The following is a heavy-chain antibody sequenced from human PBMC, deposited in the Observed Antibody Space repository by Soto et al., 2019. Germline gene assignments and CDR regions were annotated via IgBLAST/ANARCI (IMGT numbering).Heavy chain of an antibody. J-gene: IGHJ4*02. CDR3: ARGNYYGSGSYYKGRPDFDY. CDR2: IIPISGGT. CDR1: GGTFSSYS. D-gene: IGHD3-10*01. Sequence: ASVTVSCKASGGTFSSYSIRWVRQAPGQGLEWMGWIIPISGGTNYAQKFQGWVTMTRDTSTSTAYMELSRLRSDDTAVYYCARGNYYGSGSYYKGRPDFDYWGQGTLVTVSS. V-gene: IGHV1-2*04.